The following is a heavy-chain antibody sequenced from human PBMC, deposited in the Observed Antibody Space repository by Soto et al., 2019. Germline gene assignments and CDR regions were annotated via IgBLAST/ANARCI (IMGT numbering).Heavy chain of an antibody. CDR3: ARDQVFGNYYGMDA. Sequence: GGSLRLSCAASGFTFSSYSMNWVRQAPGKGLEWVSSISSSSSYIYYADSVKGRFTISRDNAKNSLYLQMNSLRAEDTAVYYCARDQVFGNYYGMDARGQGTTVTVSS. D-gene: IGHD3-10*02. V-gene: IGHV3-21*01. J-gene: IGHJ6*02. CDR2: ISSSSSYI. CDR1: GFTFSSYS.